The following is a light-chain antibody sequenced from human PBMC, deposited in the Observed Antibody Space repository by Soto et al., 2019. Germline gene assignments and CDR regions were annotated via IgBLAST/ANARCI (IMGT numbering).Light chain of an antibody. V-gene: IGLV2-14*03. J-gene: IGLJ1*01. CDR3: SSFTSNRIYV. Sequence: QSALTQPTSVSGSPGHSITISCTGNHSDIGTYDYVSWYQQHPGRAPRLLIHGVTTRPSGISGRFSASKSGLTASLTISGLQPEDEADYYCSSFTSNRIYVFGPGTKVNRP. CDR1: HSDIGTYDY. CDR2: GVT.